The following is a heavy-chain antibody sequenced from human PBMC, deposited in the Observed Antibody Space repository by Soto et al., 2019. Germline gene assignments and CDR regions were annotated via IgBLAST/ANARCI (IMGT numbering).Heavy chain of an antibody. CDR2: IDGSGTTK. D-gene: IGHD3-10*01. J-gene: IGHJ4*02. CDR3: ARAVGRFNY. V-gene: IGHV3-48*03. CDR1: GFTFNDFE. Sequence: EVQLLESGGGLVQPGGSLRLSCGVSGFTFNDFEMNWVRQAPGKGLEWLAYIDGSGTTKKYADSVRGSFNISRDNPNNSLFLQISSLSDSDTAIYYCARAVGRFNYWGQGTLVSVSS.